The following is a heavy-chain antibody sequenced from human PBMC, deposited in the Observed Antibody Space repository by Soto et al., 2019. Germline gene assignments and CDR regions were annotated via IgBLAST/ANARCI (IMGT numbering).Heavy chain of an antibody. CDR1: GGSISSGGYY. Sequence: SETLSLTCTVSGGSISSGGYYWSWIRQYPGKGLEWIGCIYYSGSTYYNPSLKSRVTISVDTSKNQFSLKLSSLTAADTAVYYCARTFHGFDYWGQGTLVTVSS. CDR3: ARTFHGFDY. CDR2: IYYSGST. J-gene: IGHJ4*02. V-gene: IGHV4-31*03.